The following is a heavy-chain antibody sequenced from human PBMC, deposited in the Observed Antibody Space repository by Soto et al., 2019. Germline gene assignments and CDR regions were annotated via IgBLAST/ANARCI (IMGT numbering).Heavy chain of an antibody. J-gene: IGHJ4*02. D-gene: IGHD2-21*02. CDR3: ARCALCGANCYSFYFDF. V-gene: IGHV4-61*01. CDR2: ISYSGST. CDR1: GGSVSSASFY. Sequence: SARLSLTCTVSGGSVSSASFYWNWIRQPTGQGLEWIGYISYSGSTNYNPSLRSRVTISVDTSKNQFSLRLKSVTAADTAVYYCARCALCGANCYSFYFDFCGPGALVTVSS.